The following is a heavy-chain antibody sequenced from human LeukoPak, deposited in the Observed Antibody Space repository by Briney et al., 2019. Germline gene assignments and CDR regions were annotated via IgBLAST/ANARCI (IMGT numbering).Heavy chain of an antibody. CDR3: AKRGQWELSYYFDY. CDR2: ISGSGGST. J-gene: IGHJ4*02. D-gene: IGHD1-26*01. Sequence: GGSLRLSCAASGFTFSSYAMSWVRQAPGKGLEWVSAISGSGGSTYYADSVKGRFTISRDNSKNMLYLQMNSLRAEDTAVYYCAKRGQWELSYYFDYWGQGTLVTVSS. V-gene: IGHV3-23*01. CDR1: GFTFSSYA.